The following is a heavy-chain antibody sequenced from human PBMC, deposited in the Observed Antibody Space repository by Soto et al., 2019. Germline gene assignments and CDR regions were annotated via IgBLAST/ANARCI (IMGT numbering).Heavy chain of an antibody. CDR2: IIARFGTA. J-gene: IGHJ4*02. CDR3: EGDRGAV. Sequence: QVQLVQSGAEAKKPGSSVKVSCKASGGTVSTYTISWVRQAPGQGLEWMGGIIARFGTAAYAQNFQGRVTISADESTSTAYLELNSLRAEDTAVYYWEGDRGAVWGQGTLVTVSS. D-gene: IGHD3-10*01. V-gene: IGHV1-69*01. CDR1: GGTVSTYT.